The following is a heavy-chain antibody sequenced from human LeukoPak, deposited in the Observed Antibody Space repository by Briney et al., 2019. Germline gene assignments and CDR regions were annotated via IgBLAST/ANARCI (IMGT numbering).Heavy chain of an antibody. CDR3: ARVLCSGGTCLDAFDI. J-gene: IGHJ3*02. V-gene: IGHV3-33*08. Sequence: GGSLRLSCAASGFTFSSYAMSWVRQAPGKGLEWVAVIWYDGSNKYYADSVKGRFTISRDNSKNTLYLQMNSLRAEDTAVYYCARVLCSGGTCLDAFDIWGQGTMVTVSS. CDR2: IWYDGSNK. CDR1: GFTFSSYA. D-gene: IGHD2-15*01.